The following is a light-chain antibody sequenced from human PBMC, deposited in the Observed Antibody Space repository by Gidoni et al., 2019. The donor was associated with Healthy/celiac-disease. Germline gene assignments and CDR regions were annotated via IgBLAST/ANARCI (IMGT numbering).Light chain of an antibody. CDR3: QQLNSYPRT. J-gene: IGKJ2*01. Sequence: DIQLTQSPSFLSASVGDRVTITRRASQGISSYLAWYQQKPGKAPKLLIYAASAMQSGVPSRFSGSGSGTEFTLIISSLQPEDFATYYCQQLNSYPRTFXQXTKLEIK. CDR2: AAS. CDR1: QGISSY. V-gene: IGKV1-9*01.